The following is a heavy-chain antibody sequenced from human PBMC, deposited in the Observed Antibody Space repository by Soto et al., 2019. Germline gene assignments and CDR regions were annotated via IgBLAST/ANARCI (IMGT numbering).Heavy chain of an antibody. CDR2: INPNSGGT. CDR3: ARDPHPYCGGDCNYYYGMDV. Sequence: ASVKVSCKASGYTFTSYYMHWVRQAPGQGLEWMGWINPNSGGTDYAQKFQGWVTMTRDTSISTAYMELSRLRSDDTAVYYCARDPHPYCGGDCNYYYGMDVWGQGTTVTVS. D-gene: IGHD2-21*02. J-gene: IGHJ6*02. V-gene: IGHV1-2*04. CDR1: GYTFTSYY.